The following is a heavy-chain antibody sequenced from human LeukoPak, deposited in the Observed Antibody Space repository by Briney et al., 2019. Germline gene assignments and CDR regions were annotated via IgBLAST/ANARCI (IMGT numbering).Heavy chain of an antibody. D-gene: IGHD3-16*01. J-gene: IGHJ6*03. CDR1: GGSISSSSYY. V-gene: IGHV4-39*07. CDR2: IYYSGST. Sequence: SETLSLTCTVSGGSISSSSYYWGWIRQPPGKGLEWIGSIYYSGSTNYNPSLKSRVTISVDTSKNQFSLKLSSVTAADTAVYYCARERGSNYYYYYYMDVWGKGTTVTVSS. CDR3: ARERGSNYYYYYYMDV.